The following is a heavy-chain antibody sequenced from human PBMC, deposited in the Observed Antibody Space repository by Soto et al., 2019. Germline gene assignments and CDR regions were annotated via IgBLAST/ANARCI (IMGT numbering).Heavy chain of an antibody. CDR1: GGSFSGYY. V-gene: IGHV4-34*01. CDR2: INDSGSS. D-gene: IGHD3-10*01. Sequence: QVQLQQWGAGLLKPSETLSLTCAVYGGSFSGYYWSWIRQPPGKGLEWIGEINDSGSSNYNPSLKSRGTISVDTTKKQFSLKLSSVTAADTAVYYCARGLLLWFGELSRRGGYYYYMDVWGKGTMVTVSS. J-gene: IGHJ6*03. CDR3: ARGLLLWFGELSRRGGYYYYMDV.